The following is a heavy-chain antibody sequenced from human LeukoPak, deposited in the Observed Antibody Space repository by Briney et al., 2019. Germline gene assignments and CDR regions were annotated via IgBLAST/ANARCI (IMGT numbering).Heavy chain of an antibody. CDR3: ARGGPFDY. J-gene: IGHJ4*02. CDR2: ISYDGSNK. V-gene: IGHV3-30*14. CDR1: GFTFSSYA. Sequence: GRSLRLSCAASGFTFSSYAMHWVRQAPGKGLEWVAVISYDGSNKYYADSVKGRFTISRDNSKNTLYLQMSSLRAEDTAVYYCARGGPFDYWGQGTLVTVSS.